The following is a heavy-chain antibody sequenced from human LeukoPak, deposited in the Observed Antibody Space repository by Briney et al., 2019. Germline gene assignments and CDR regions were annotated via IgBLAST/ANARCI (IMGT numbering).Heavy chain of an antibody. CDR2: INPNSGGT. CDR3: ARVGNYGSGGYYFDY. CDR1: GYTFTGYY. J-gene: IGHJ4*02. Sequence: ASVKVSCKASGYTFTGYYMHWVRQAPGQGLEWMGWINPNSGGTNYAQKLQGRVTMTRDTSISTAYMELSRLRSDDTAVYYCARVGNYGSGGYYFDYWGQGTLVTVSS. D-gene: IGHD3-10*01. V-gene: IGHV1-2*02.